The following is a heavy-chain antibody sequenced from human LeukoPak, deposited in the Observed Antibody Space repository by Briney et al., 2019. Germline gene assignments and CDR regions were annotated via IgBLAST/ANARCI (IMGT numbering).Heavy chain of an antibody. J-gene: IGHJ4*02. D-gene: IGHD1-26*01. CDR3: AREWELRDSYGVADDY. CDR1: GYTFTSYY. Sequence: ASVTVSCKASGYTFTSYYMHWVRQAPGQGLEWMGIINPSGGSTSYAQKFQGRVTMTRDTSTSTVYMELSSLRSEDTAVYYCAREWELRDSYGVADDYWGQGTLVTVSS. V-gene: IGHV1-46*01. CDR2: INPSGGST.